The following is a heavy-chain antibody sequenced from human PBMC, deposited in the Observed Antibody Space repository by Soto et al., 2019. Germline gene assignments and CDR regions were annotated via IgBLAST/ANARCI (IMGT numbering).Heavy chain of an antibody. J-gene: IGHJ6*02. Sequence: GASVKVSCKASGYTFTGYYMHWVRQAPGQGLEWMGWINPNSGGTNYAQKFQGWVTMTRDTSISTAYMELSRLRSDDTAVYYCARDHSGYSSSWLRTHRNYYYYGMDVWGQGTTVTGLL. CDR2: INPNSGGT. D-gene: IGHD6-13*01. CDR1: GYTFTGYY. V-gene: IGHV1-2*04. CDR3: ARDHSGYSSSWLRTHRNYYYYGMDV.